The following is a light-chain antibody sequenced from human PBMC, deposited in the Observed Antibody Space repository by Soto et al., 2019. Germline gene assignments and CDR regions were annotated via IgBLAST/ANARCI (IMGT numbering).Light chain of an antibody. Sequence: MTQSPATLSVSPGERATLSCRASQSINIWLAWYQQKPGRAPKLLIYKASTLESGVPSRFSGSGSGTEFTLTISSLQPDDFATYYCQQYNVYWTFGQGTKVDIK. CDR2: KAS. CDR1: QSINIW. V-gene: IGKV1-5*03. CDR3: QQYNVYWT. J-gene: IGKJ1*01.